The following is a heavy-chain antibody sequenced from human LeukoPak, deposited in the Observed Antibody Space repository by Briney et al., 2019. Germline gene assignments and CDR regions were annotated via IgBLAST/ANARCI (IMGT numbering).Heavy chain of an antibody. J-gene: IGHJ5*02. CDR1: GFTFSNYG. Sequence: GGSLRLSCAASGFTFSNYGMHWVRQAPGKGLEWVAVIWYDGSNKYYVDSVKGRFTISRDNSKNTLYLQMNSLRAEDTAMYYCARYADNGFDTGAREPWSPSPQ. CDR2: IWYDGSNK. V-gene: IGHV3-33*01. CDR3: ARYADNGFDT.